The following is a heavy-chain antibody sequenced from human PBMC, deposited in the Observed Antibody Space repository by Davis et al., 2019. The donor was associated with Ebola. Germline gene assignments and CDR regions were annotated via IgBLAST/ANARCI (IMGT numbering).Heavy chain of an antibody. D-gene: IGHD5-24*01. CDR2: IYYSGST. V-gene: IGHV4-59*08. J-gene: IGHJ4*02. CDR3: ARLRDGYNWGDYFDY. Sequence: MPSETLSLTCTVSGGSISNYYWSWIRQPPGKGLEWIGYIYYSGSTNYNPSLKSRVTISVDTSKNQFSLKLSSVTAADTAVYYCARLRDGYNWGDYFDYWGQGTLVTVSS. CDR1: GGSISNYY.